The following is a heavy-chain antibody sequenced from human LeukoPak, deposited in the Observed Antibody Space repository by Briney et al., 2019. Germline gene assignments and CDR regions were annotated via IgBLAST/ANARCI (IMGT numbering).Heavy chain of an antibody. CDR3: ARTERDEQYDY. Sequence: PGGSLRLSCAASGVAFSRYWMSWVRQAPGKGLEWVANIKKDASEEYYVDSVKGRFTISRDNAKNSLYLQMNSLRAEDTAVYYCARTERDEQYDYWGQGTLVTVSS. V-gene: IGHV3-7*01. CDR2: IKKDASEE. J-gene: IGHJ4*02. CDR1: GVAFSRYW. D-gene: IGHD5-24*01.